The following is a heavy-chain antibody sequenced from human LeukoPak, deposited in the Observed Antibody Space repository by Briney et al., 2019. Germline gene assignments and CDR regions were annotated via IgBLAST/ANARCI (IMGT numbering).Heavy chain of an antibody. J-gene: IGHJ4*02. CDR1: GFTFSRYA. V-gene: IGHV3-64D*06. Sequence: PGGFLRLSCSASGFTFSRYAMHWVRQAPGKGLEYVSAISSNGGSTYYAYSVKGRFTISRDNSRNTLHLQMSSLRVEDTAVYYCVKDSSSGSYFDYWGQGTLVTVSS. CDR3: VKDSSSGSYFDY. D-gene: IGHD3-10*01. CDR2: ISSNGGST.